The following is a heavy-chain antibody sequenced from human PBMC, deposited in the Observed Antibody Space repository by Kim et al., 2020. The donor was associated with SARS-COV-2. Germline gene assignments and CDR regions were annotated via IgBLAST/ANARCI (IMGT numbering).Heavy chain of an antibody. D-gene: IGHD5-12*01. J-gene: IGHJ4*02. Sequence: NYNPSLKSRVTISVDTSKNQFSLKLSSVTAADTAVYYCARWLQFGDYFDYWGQGTLVTVSS. CDR3: ARWLQFGDYFDY. V-gene: IGHV4-59*01.